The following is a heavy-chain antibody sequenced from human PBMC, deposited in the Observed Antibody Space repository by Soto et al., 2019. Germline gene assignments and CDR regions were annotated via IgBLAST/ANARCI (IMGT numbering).Heavy chain of an antibody. CDR1: GGTFSSYA. Sequence: ASVKVSCKASGGTFSSYAISWVRQAPGQGLEWMGWIIPNSGGTNYAQRFQGRVTMTRDTSINTAYMELSRLRSDDTAVYYCASVGYYEILTGPFDYWGQGTLVTVSS. V-gene: IGHV1-2*02. J-gene: IGHJ4*02. CDR2: IIPNSGGT. CDR3: ASVGYYEILTGPFDY. D-gene: IGHD3-9*01.